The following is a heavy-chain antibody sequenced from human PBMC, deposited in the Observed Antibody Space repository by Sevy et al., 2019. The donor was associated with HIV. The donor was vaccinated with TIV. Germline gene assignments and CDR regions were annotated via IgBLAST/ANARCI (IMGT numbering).Heavy chain of an antibody. Sequence: GGSLRLSCAASGFTFSSNGMHWVRQAPGKGLEWVAVISSYGNDKYYADSVKGRFTISRDNAQNTLYLEMYSLRPEDTAVYYCAKESGYTINWRPSDSWGQGTLVTVSS. CDR1: GFTFSSNG. D-gene: IGHD5-12*01. CDR3: AKESGYTINWRPSDS. CDR2: ISSYGNDK. V-gene: IGHV3-30*18. J-gene: IGHJ4*02.